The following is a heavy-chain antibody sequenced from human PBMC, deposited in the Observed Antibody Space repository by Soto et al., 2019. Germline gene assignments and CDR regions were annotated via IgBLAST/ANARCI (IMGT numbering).Heavy chain of an antibody. V-gene: IGHV4-61*01. CDR2: IYYSGST. J-gene: IGHJ5*02. CDR1: CGSVISGSYY. CDR3: ARRGDSGGWFDP. D-gene: IGHD3-22*01. Sequence: SETLSLTCTFSCGSVISGSYYWSWIRQPPGKGLEWIGYIYYSGSTNYNPSLKSRVTISVDTSKNQFSLKLSSVTAADTAVYYCARRGDSGGWFDPWGQGTLVTVSS.